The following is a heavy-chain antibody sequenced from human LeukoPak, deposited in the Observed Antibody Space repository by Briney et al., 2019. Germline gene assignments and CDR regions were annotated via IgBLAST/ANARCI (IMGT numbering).Heavy chain of an antibody. CDR3: ARVWFGESYLFDP. Sequence: PSETLSLTCAVSGYSISGGYYWGWIRQPPGKGLEWIGSIYHSGSTYYNPSLKSRVTISVDTSKNQFSLKLSSVTAADTAVYYCARVWFGESYLFDPWGQGTLVTVSS. D-gene: IGHD3-10*01. CDR2: IYHSGST. J-gene: IGHJ5*02. V-gene: IGHV4-38-2*01. CDR1: GYSISGGYY.